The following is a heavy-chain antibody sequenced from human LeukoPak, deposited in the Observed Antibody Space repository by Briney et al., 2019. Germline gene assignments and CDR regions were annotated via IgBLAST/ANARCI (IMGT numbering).Heavy chain of an antibody. CDR1: GFTFSGYD. J-gene: IGHJ3*02. CDR3: ARAHVAAGLAFDI. CDR2: IGIPGDT. D-gene: IGHD6-25*01. V-gene: IGHV3-13*01. Sequence: PGGSLRLSCAASGFTFSGYDFHWLRYATGKGLEWVSGIGIPGDTYYPGSVKGRFTISRENAKNSLYLQMNSLRAGDAAVYFCARAHVAAGLAFDIWGQGTLVTVSS.